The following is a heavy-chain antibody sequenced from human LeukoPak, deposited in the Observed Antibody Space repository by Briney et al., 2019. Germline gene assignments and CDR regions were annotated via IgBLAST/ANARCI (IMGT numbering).Heavy chain of an antibody. CDR1: GFTFSSYA. CDR3: ARDLDDYNTLAPFFQH. J-gene: IGHJ1*01. Sequence: GGSLRLSFAASGFTFSSYAMSWVRQAPGKGLEWVSTISGSGSPTHFADSVKGRFTISRDNSKNMLYLQMNSLSVEDTAVYYCARDLDDYNTLAPFFQHWGLGTLVTVSS. V-gene: IGHV3-23*01. CDR2: ISGSGSPT. D-gene: IGHD5-24*01.